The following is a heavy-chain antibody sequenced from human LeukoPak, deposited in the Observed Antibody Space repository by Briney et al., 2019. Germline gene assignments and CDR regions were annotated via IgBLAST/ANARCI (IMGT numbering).Heavy chain of an antibody. Sequence: SETLSLTCSVSGGSVSRNYWSWIRQPPGKRLEWLGYIYNIGGTNYNPSLKSRVSISVDTSKNQFSLMLTSVTAADTAVYYCAREAVAGTLDYWGQGALVTVSS. V-gene: IGHV4-59*02. D-gene: IGHD6-19*01. CDR2: IYNIGGT. J-gene: IGHJ4*02. CDR3: AREAVAGTLDY. CDR1: GGSVSRNY.